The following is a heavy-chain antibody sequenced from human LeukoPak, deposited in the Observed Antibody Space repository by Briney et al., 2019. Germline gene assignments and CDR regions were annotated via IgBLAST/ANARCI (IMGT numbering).Heavy chain of an antibody. J-gene: IGHJ4*02. CDR3: ARVTGSSWSYYFDY. D-gene: IGHD6-13*01. CDR1: GGSISSSSYY. Sequence: SETLSLTCAVSGGSISSSSYYWGWIRQPPGKGLEWIGSIYYSGSTYYNPSLKSRVTISVDTSKNQFSLKLSSVTAADTAVYYCARVTGSSWSYYFDYWGQGTLVTVSS. V-gene: IGHV4-39*07. CDR2: IYYSGST.